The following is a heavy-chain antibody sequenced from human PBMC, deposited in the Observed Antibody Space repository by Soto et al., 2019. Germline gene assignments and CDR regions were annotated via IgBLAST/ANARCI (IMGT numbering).Heavy chain of an antibody. Sequence: GSLRLSCAASGFTFSSYSMNWVRQAPGKGLEWVSSISSSSSYIYYADSVKGRFTISRDNAKNSLYLQMNSLRAEDTAVYYCARDLDYYDSSGYYYYYYGMDVWGQGTTVTVSS. CDR3: ARDLDYYDSSGYYYYYYGMDV. D-gene: IGHD3-22*01. V-gene: IGHV3-21*01. CDR1: GFTFSSYS. CDR2: ISSSSSYI. J-gene: IGHJ6*02.